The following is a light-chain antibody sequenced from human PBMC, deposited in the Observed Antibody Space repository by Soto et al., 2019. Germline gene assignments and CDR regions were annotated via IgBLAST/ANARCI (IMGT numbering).Light chain of an antibody. CDR1: ESVSTN. Sequence: VMTQSPATLSVSPGEKVTLSCRASESVSTNLAWYQQRPGQAPRVVVYGASVRATGVPDRFRGSGSRTEFTLTISGLQSEDFATDYCQQYHNWWTFGQGTKVEV. CDR3: QQYHNWWT. V-gene: IGKV3-15*01. J-gene: IGKJ1*01. CDR2: GAS.